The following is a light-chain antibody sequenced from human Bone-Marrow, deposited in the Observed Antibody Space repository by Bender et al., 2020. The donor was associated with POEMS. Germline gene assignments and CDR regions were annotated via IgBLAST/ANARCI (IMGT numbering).Light chain of an antibody. J-gene: IGLJ3*02. CDR2: EVI. CDR1: SNNVGNYNL. Sequence: QSALTQPASVSGSPGQPTTISCTGTSNNVGNYNLAPWYQHRPGKAPKLIIYEVIKRPSGVSTRSAGSTSGNTASLTISGLHAEDEADYYCCSYAGRNAGVFGGGTKLTVL. CDR3: CSYAGRNAGV. V-gene: IGLV2-23*02.